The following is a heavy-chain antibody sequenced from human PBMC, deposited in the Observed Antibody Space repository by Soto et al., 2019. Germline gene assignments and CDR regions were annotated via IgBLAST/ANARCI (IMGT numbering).Heavy chain of an antibody. V-gene: IGHV3-64D*06. Sequence: GGSLRLSCSASGFTSSSYAMHWVRQAPGKGLEYVSAISSNGGSTYYADSVKGRFTISRDNSKNTLYLQMSSLRAEDTAVYYCVKVGYFFDCSGYYYGWFDHWGQGTLVTVSS. J-gene: IGHJ5*02. D-gene: IGHD3-22*01. CDR2: ISSNGGST. CDR1: GFTSSSYA. CDR3: VKVGYFFDCSGYYYGWFDH.